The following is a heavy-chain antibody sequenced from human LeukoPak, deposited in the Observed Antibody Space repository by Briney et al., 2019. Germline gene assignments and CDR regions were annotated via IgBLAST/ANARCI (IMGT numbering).Heavy chain of an antibody. Sequence: SETLSLTCTVSGGSISTYYWSWIRQPAGKGLGWIGRIYTSGSTTYNPSLKSRVTMSVDTSKNQISLNLRSVTAADTAVYYCARDLYYYDNRRDAFDIWGQGTMVTVSS. CDR3: ARDLYYYDNRRDAFDI. CDR1: GGSISTYY. CDR2: IYTSGST. D-gene: IGHD3-22*01. V-gene: IGHV4-4*07. J-gene: IGHJ3*02.